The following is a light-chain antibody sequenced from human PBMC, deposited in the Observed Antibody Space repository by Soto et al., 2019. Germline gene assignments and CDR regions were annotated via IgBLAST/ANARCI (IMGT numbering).Light chain of an antibody. J-gene: IGKJ4*01. CDR3: QQYGTSPPLT. CDR2: DAS. CDR1: QSVTSNY. Sequence: EMVSTQSPGALSLSPGERATLSCRASQSVTSNYLAWYQHKPGQAPRLLIYDASSRATGIPDRFSGSGSATDFTLTISRLEPEDFAVYYCQQYGTSPPLTFGGGTKVDIK. V-gene: IGKV3-20*01.